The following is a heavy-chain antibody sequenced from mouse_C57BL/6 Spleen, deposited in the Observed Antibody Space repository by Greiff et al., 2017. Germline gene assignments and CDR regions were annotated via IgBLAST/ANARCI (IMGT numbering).Heavy chain of an antibody. V-gene: IGHV1-50*01. J-gene: IGHJ1*03. CDR2: IDPSDSYT. D-gene: IGHD2-5*01. CDR3: ARSRSNHWCFDV. Sequence: QVQLQQPGAELVKPGASVKLSCKASGYTFTSYWMQWVKQRPGQGLEWIGEIDPSDSYTNYNQKFKGKATLTLDTSSSTAYMQLSSLTSEDSAVYYCARSRSNHWCFDVWGTGTTVTVSS. CDR1: GYTFTSYW.